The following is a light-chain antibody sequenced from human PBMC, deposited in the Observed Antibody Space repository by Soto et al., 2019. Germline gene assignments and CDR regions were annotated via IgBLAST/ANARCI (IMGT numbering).Light chain of an antibody. V-gene: IGLV2-11*01. CDR1: TSYVGTYIY. J-gene: IGLJ2*01. CDR3: CSSPGSYTSVV. Sequence: QSALIQPRSVSGSPGQSVTISCSGITSYVGTYIYVSWYQHHPGKAPRFLIYDVSKRPSGVPDRFSGSKSGNTASLTISGLQAEDEADYYCCSSPGSYTSVVFGGGTTLTVL. CDR2: DVS.